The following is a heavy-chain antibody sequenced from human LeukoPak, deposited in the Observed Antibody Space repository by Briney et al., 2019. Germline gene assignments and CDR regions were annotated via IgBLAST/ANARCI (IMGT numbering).Heavy chain of an antibody. J-gene: IGHJ4*02. CDR2: INPNSGGT. V-gene: IGHV1-2*02. D-gene: IGHD6-13*01. CDR3: ARDIAWPGPLLDY. Sequence: GASVKVSCKASGYTFTGYYMHWVRQAPGQGLEWMGWINPNSGGTNYAQEFQGRVTMTRDTSISTAYMELSRLRSDDTAVYYCARDIAWPGPLLDYWGQGTLVTVSS. CDR1: GYTFTGYY.